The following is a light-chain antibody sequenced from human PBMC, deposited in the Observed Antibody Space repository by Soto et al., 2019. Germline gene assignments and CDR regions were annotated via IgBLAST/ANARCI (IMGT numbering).Light chain of an antibody. J-gene: IGLJ1*01. CDR2: EVS. V-gene: IGLV2-14*01. CDR1: SSDSGGYKY. Sequence: QSVLTQPASVSGSPGQSITISCSGSSSDSGGYKYVSWYQQHPGEAPRLLIYEVSNRPSGISSRFSGSKSGNTASLTIFGLQAEDEADYYCSSCTSSTTLVFGTGTKLTVL. CDR3: SSCTSSTTLV.